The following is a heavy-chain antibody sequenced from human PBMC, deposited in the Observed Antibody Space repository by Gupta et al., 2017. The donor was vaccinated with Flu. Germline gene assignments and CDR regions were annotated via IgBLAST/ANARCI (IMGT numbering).Heavy chain of an antibody. CDR3: AKSEYTYGFPVDY. CDR2: IRGSGGRT. V-gene: IGHV3-23*01. Sequence: EVQLLESGGGLIQPGGSLRLSCAASGLPFSNYAMRWVRQAPGKGLEWVSSIRGSGGRTYYADSVKGRFTISRDNSKNTLYLQMNSLRAEDTALYYCAKSEYTYGFPVDYWGQGTLVTVSS. D-gene: IGHD5-18*01. CDR1: GLPFSNYA. J-gene: IGHJ4*02.